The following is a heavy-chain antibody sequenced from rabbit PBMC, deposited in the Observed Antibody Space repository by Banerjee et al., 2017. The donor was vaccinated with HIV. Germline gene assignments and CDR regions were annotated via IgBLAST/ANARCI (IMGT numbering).Heavy chain of an antibody. J-gene: IGHJ4*01. V-gene: IGHV1S45*01. CDR2: INAANDANI. Sequence: QEQLEESGGGLVKPGASLTLTCTASGFSFSSGYDMCWVRQAPGKGLEWIACINAANDANICYATWAKGRFTISKTSSTTVTLQMTSLTAADTATYFCARDLAGVIGWNFNLWGPGTLVTVS. D-gene: IGHD4-1*01. CDR3: ARDLAGVIGWNFNL. CDR1: GFSFSSGYD.